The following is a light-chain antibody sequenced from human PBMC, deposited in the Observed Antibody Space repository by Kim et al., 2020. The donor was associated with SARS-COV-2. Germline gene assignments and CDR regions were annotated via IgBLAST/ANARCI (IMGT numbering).Light chain of an antibody. CDR1: KLGDKY. CDR2: QDS. CDR3: QAWDSSTVV. V-gene: IGLV3-1*01. J-gene: IGLJ2*01. Sequence: VSPGQTATTPVSEVKLGDKYASCDHKKPGQSPVLVIYQDSKRPSGIPERFAGSNSGNTATLTIGGTQAMDVADYYCQAWDSSTVVSGGGTQLTVL.